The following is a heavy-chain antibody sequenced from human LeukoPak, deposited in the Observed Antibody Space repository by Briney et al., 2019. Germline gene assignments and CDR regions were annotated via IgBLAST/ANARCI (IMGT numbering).Heavy chain of an antibody. CDR1: GFTFSSYS. D-gene: IGHD3-9*01. CDR2: ISSSSSYI. J-gene: IGHJ4*02. CDR3: ARVRYDILTGPIDY. Sequence: LGGSPRLSCAASGFTFSSYSMNWVRQTPGKGLEWVSSISSSSSYIYYADSVKGRFTISRDNAKNSLYLQMNSLRAEDTAVYYCARVRYDILTGPIDYWGQGTLVTVSS. V-gene: IGHV3-21*01.